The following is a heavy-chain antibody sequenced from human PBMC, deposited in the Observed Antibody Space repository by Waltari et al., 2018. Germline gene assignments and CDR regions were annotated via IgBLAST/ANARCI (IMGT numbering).Heavy chain of an antibody. J-gene: IGHJ4*02. D-gene: IGHD5-18*01. CDR3: ESRPPVTRDY. Sequence: EVQLVESGGGLVQPGGSLRLSCSASGFSFSNYIMFLVRQAPGKGLEYVSAISNNGGSTYYTDSVRGRFTISRDNSKNMLYLQMSSLRPEDTAVYYCESRPPVTRDYWGQGTLVTVSS. CDR1: GFSFSNYI. V-gene: IGHV3-64D*06. CDR2: ISNNGGST.